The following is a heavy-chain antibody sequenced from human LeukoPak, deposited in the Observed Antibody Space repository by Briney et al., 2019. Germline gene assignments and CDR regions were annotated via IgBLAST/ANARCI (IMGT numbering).Heavy chain of an antibody. D-gene: IGHD3/OR15-3a*01. V-gene: IGHV3-48*03. CDR1: GFTFSSYE. J-gene: IGHJ3*02. CDR2: ISSSGSTI. Sequence: GGSLRLSCAASGFTFSSYEMNWVRQAPGKGLEWVSYISSSGSTIYYADSVKGRFTISRDSAKNSLYLQMNSLRAEDTAVYYCARVAMDAFDIWGQGTMVTVSS. CDR3: ARVAMDAFDI.